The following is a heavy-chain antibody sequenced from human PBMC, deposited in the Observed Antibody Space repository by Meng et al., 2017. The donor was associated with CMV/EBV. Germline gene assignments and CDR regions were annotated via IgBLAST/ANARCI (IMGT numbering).Heavy chain of an antibody. CDR2: INPNSGGT. D-gene: IGHD6-6*01. CDR3: ARQVSIAARPNYYGMDV. Sequence: ASVKVSCKASGYTFTGYYMHWVRQAPGQGLEWMGWINPNSGGTNYAQKFQGRVTVTRDTSISTAYMELSRLRSDDTAVYYCARQVSIAARPNYYGMDVWGQGTTVTVSS. J-gene: IGHJ6*02. CDR1: GYTFTGYY. V-gene: IGHV1-2*02.